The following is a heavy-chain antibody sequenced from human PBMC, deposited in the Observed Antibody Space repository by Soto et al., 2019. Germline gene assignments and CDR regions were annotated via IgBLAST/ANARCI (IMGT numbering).Heavy chain of an antibody. CDR3: AKEEAYYYDSSGPPGAFDI. V-gene: IGHV3-30*18. J-gene: IGHJ3*02. CDR1: GFTFSSYG. CDR2: ISYDGSNK. D-gene: IGHD3-22*01. Sequence: VGSLRLSCAASGFTFSSYGMHWVRQAPGKGLEWVAVISYDGSNKYYADSVKGRFTISRDNSKNTLYLQMNSLRAEDTAVYYCAKEEAYYYDSSGPPGAFDIWGQGTMVTVSS.